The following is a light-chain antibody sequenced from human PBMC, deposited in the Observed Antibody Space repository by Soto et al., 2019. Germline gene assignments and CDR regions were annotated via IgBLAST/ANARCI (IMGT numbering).Light chain of an antibody. CDR2: GAS. CDR1: QSISSW. Sequence: DIQITQSPSTLSASVGDRVTITCRASQSISSWLAWYQQKPGKPPKVLIYGASNLQSGVPPRFSGSGSGTDFTLAISSLQPEDSATYYCQQNYPTRPITFGHGTRLEIK. J-gene: IGKJ5*01. V-gene: IGKV1-5*01. CDR3: QQNYPTRPIT.